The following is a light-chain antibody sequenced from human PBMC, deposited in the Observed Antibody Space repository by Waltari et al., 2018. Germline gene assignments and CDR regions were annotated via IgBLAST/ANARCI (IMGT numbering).Light chain of an antibody. CDR3: QQYHNWPRGM. CDR1: QIIGSH. Sequence: EIVMTQSPVTLSVSPGERVTLSCRASQIIGSHLAWYQQKPGQPPRLLIYGASTRASGIPARFSGSGSETDFTLTISSLQSEDSALYYCQQYHNWPRGMFGQGTKVEFK. J-gene: IGKJ1*01. CDR2: GAS. V-gene: IGKV3-15*01.